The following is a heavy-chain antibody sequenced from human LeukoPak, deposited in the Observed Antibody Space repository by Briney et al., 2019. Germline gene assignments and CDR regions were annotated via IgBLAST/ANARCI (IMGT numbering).Heavy chain of an antibody. CDR2: IIPILGIA. D-gene: IGHD1-1*01. CDR3: ARGLSPGTTSAPGGN. Sequence: SVKVSCKASGGTFSSYAISWVRQAPGQGLEWMGRIIPILGIANYAQKFQGRVTITADKSTSTAYMELSSLRSEDTAVYYCARGLSPGTTSAPGGNWGQGTLVTVSS. J-gene: IGHJ4*02. V-gene: IGHV1-69*04. CDR1: GGTFSSYA.